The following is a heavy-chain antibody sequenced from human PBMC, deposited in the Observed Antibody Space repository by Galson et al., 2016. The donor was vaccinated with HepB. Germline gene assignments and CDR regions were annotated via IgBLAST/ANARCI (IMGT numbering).Heavy chain of an antibody. D-gene: IGHD5-12*01. Sequence: SLRLSCAASGFAFRSYGMHWVRQAPGKGLEWVAGISDDGTYKDYADSVKGRVTISRDNPRNTLFLQMNSLRPEDTALYYCAKEIGHYRGYDYWGQGTLVTVSS. CDR2: ISDDGTYK. CDR1: GFAFRSYG. CDR3: AKEIGHYRGYDY. J-gene: IGHJ4*02. V-gene: IGHV3-30*18.